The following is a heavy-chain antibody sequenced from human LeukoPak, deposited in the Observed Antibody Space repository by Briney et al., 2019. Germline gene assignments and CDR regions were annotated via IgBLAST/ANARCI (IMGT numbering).Heavy chain of an antibody. J-gene: IGHJ3*02. V-gene: IGHV4-59*01. D-gene: IGHD3-16*01. Sequence: SETLSLTCTVSGGSISSYYWSWIRQPPGKGLEWIGYIYYSGSTNYNPSLKSRVTISVDTSKNQFSLKLSSVTAADTAVYCCARDSRGEGDAFDIWGQGTMVTVSS. CDR2: IYYSGST. CDR3: ARDSRGEGDAFDI. CDR1: GGSISSYY.